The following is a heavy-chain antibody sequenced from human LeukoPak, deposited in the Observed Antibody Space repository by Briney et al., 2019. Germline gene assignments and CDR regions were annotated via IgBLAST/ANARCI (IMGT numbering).Heavy chain of an antibody. Sequence: GGSLRLSCVASGFTFSSYGIHWVRQAPGKGLECVALVSYDGSDKYYADSVKGRFTISRDNTKNTLDLQMNSLRAEDTAVYYCAKEYSSGLPDYWGQGTLVTVSS. J-gene: IGHJ4*02. CDR2: VSYDGSDK. CDR1: GFTFSSYG. V-gene: IGHV3-30*18. CDR3: AKEYSSGLPDY. D-gene: IGHD6-19*01.